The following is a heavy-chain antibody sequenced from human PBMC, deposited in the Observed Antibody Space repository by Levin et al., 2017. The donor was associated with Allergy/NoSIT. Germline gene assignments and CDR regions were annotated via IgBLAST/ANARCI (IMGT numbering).Heavy chain of an antibody. V-gene: IGHV3-33*01. Sequence: GESLNISCAASGFTFSSFGIHWVRQAPGKGLEWVALIWYDGSNKYYADSVKGRFTISRDNPKNTLYLQVNSLRAEDTAVYYCGRGAADGTYHYYYYRDVWGKGTTVTVSS. CDR2: IWYDGSNK. J-gene: IGHJ6*03. CDR3: GRGAADGTYHYYYYRDV. CDR1: GFTFSSFG. D-gene: IGHD6-13*01.